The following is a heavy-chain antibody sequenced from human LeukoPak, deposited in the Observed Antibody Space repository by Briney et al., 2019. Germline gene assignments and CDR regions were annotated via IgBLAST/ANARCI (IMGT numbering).Heavy chain of an antibody. D-gene: IGHD3-9*01. J-gene: IGHJ6*03. CDR1: GFTFSSYA. Sequence: PGGSLRLSCAASGFTFSSYAMHWVRQAPGKGLEWVAVISYDGSNKYYADSVKGRFTISRDNSKNTLYLQMNSLRAEDTAVYYCARDGEYDILTGYLYMDVWGKGTTVTVSS. CDR3: ARDGEYDILTGYLYMDV. V-gene: IGHV3-30*04. CDR2: ISYDGSNK.